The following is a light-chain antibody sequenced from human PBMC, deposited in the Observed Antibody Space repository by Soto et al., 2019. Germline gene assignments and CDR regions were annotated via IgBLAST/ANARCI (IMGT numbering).Light chain of an antibody. Sequence: QSALTQPASVSGSPGQSIAISCTGTSSDVGGYNSVSWYQHHPGKAPKLMIYDVNYRPSGISDRFSGSKSGNTASLTISGLQAEXEADYYCSSYTSSSTLVFGTGTKVTVL. CDR2: DVN. J-gene: IGLJ1*01. CDR3: SSYTSSSTLV. CDR1: SSDVGGYNS. V-gene: IGLV2-14*03.